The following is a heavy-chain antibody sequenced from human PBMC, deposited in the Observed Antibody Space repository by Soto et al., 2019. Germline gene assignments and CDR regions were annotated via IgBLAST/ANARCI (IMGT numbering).Heavy chain of an antibody. CDR3: ASQGIPAGNYGMDV. D-gene: IGHD2-21*01. CDR1: GGSISSGGYY. V-gene: IGHV4-31*03. CDR2: IYYSGST. J-gene: IGHJ6*02. Sequence: QVQLQESGPGLVKPSQTLSLTCTVSGGSISSGGYYWSWIRQHPGKGLEWIGYIYYSGSTYYNPSLKSRVTVSVDTSKNQCSLKLSSVTAADTAVYYCASQGIPAGNYGMDVWGQGTTVTVSS.